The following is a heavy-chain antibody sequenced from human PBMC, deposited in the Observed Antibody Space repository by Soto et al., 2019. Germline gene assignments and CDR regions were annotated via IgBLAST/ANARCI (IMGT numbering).Heavy chain of an antibody. Sequence: SETLSLTCAVYGGSFSGYYWSWIRQPPGKGLEWIGYIYYSGSTNYNPSLKSRVTISVDTSKNQFSLKLSSVTAADTAVYYCARDKGGITFGGVIVIRDDDAFDIWGQGTMVTVSS. D-gene: IGHD3-16*02. CDR1: GGSFSGYY. CDR2: IYYSGST. J-gene: IGHJ3*02. CDR3: ARDKGGITFGGVIVIRDDDAFDI. V-gene: IGHV4-59*01.